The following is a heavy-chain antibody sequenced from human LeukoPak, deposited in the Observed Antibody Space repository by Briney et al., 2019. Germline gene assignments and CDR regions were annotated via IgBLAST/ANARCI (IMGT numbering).Heavy chain of an antibody. CDR3: ARRIAARPYYFDY. J-gene: IGHJ4*02. V-gene: IGHV5-51*01. CDR1: GYSFTSYW. CDR2: IYPGDSDT. D-gene: IGHD6-6*01. Sequence: GESLKISCKGSGYSFTSYWIGWVRQMPGKGLEWMGIIYPGDSDTRYSPSFQGQVTISADKSISTAYLQWSSLKAPDTAMYYCARRIAARPYYFDYWGQGTLVTVSS.